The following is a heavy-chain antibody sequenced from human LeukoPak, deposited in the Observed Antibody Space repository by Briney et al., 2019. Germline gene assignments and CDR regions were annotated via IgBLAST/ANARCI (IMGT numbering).Heavy chain of an antibody. CDR1: GGSISSYY. CDR2: IYYSGST. CDR3: ARGGYYGSGNDFRFDP. Sequence: SETLSLTCTVSGGSISSYYWSWIRQPPGKGLEWIGYIYYSGSTNYKPSLKSRVTISVDTSKNQFSLKLSSATAADTAVYYCARGGYYGSGNDFRFDPWGQGTLVTVSS. D-gene: IGHD3-10*01. V-gene: IGHV4-59*01. J-gene: IGHJ5*02.